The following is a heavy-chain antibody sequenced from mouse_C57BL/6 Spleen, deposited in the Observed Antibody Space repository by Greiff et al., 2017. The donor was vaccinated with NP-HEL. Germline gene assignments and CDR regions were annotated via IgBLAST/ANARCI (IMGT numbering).Heavy chain of an antibody. CDR2: IYPGDGDT. D-gene: IGHD2-3*01. V-gene: IGHV1-80*01. J-gene: IGHJ1*03. Sequence: QVQLQQSGAELVKPGASVKISCKASGYAFSSYWMNWVKQRPGKGLEWIGQIYPGDGDTNYNGKFKGKATLTADKSSSTAYMQLSSLTSEDSAVYFWARYATGYSYWYFDVWGTGTTVTVSS. CDR3: ARYATGYSYWYFDV. CDR1: GYAFSSYW.